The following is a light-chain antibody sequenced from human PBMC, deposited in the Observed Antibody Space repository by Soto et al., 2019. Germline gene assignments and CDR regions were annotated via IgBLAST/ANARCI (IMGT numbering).Light chain of an antibody. J-gene: IGKJ1*01. Sequence: EIVLTQSPGTLSLSPGERATLSCRASQSVSSSYLAWYQQKPGQAPRLLIYGASSRATGIPDRFSGSGSETDFTLTISRLEPEDFSVYYGQQDGSSSWTFVQGTKLEIK. CDR2: GAS. CDR3: QQDGSSSWT. CDR1: QSVSSSY. V-gene: IGKV3-20*01.